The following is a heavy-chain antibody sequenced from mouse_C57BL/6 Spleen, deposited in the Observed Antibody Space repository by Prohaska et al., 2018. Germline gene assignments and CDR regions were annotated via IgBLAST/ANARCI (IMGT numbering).Heavy chain of an antibody. Sequence: EVQLQQSGPELEKPGASAKISCKASGNTFTDYYMNWVKQRHGKSLEWNGDNNPNTGGTSYNHKFKGKAKLTVDKSSSTAYMELRSLTSGDSAVYYCARSLYYDPFAYWGQGTLVTV. V-gene: IGHV1-26*01. CDR3: ARSLYYDPFAY. J-gene: IGHJ3*01. D-gene: IGHD2-4*01. CDR2: NNPNTGGT. CDR1: GNTFTDYY.